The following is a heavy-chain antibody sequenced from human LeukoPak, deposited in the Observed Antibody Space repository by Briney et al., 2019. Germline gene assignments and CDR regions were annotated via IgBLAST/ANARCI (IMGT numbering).Heavy chain of an antibody. CDR3: ARATYDSRVPSAEYFQH. V-gene: IGHV3-7*01. D-gene: IGHD3-22*01. Sequence: ETLSLTCTVSGYSISSGYYWGWIRQPPGKGLEWVANIKTDGSQIYYVDSVKGRFTISRDNAKNSLYLQMNSLRVEDTAVYYCARATYDSRVPSAEYFQHWGQGTLVTVSS. J-gene: IGHJ1*01. CDR1: GYSISSGYY. CDR2: IKTDGSQI.